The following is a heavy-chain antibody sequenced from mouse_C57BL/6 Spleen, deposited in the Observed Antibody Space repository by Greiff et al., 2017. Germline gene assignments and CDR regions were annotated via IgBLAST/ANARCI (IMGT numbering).Heavy chain of an antibody. CDR2: IYPGDGDT. Sequence: QVQLKQSGPELVKPGASVKISCKASGYAFSSSWMNWVKQRPGKGLEWIGRIYPGDGDTNYNGKFKGKATLTADKSSSTAYMQLSSLTSEDSAVYFCVITTVVARYFDVWGTGTTVTVSS. D-gene: IGHD1-1*01. CDR1: GYAFSSSW. J-gene: IGHJ1*03. CDR3: VITTVVARYFDV. V-gene: IGHV1-82*01.